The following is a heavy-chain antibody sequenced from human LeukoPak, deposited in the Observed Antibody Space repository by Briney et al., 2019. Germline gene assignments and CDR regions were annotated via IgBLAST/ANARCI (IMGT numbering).Heavy chain of an antibody. CDR2: IFSST. Sequence: GGSLRLSCAASGFTFSSYSMNWVRQAPGKGLEWVSFIFSSTHYSDSVKGRFTISRDNSKNTLYLQMNSLRAEDTAVYYCARRAGAYSHPYDYWGRGTLVTVSS. D-gene: IGHD4/OR15-4a*01. J-gene: IGHJ4*02. CDR3: ARRAGAYSHPYDY. V-gene: IGHV3-53*01. CDR1: GFTFSSYS.